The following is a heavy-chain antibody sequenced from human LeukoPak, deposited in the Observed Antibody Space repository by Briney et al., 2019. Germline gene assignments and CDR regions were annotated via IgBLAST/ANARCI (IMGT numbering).Heavy chain of an antibody. D-gene: IGHD4-17*01. Sequence: GGSLRLSCAASGFTFSSYWMHWVRQGPGKGLVWVSRIKSDGTSTNYADSVKGRFTISRDNAKNTLYLQMNSLGVEDTAVYYCVRDHGDYYFAYWGQGTLVTVSS. V-gene: IGHV3-74*01. CDR2: IKSDGTST. CDR3: VRDHGDYYFAY. CDR1: GFTFSSYW. J-gene: IGHJ4*02.